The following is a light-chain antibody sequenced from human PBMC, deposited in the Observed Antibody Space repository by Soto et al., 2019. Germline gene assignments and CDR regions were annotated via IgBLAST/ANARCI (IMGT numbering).Light chain of an antibody. Sequence: DIQMTQSPSILSASVGDRVTINCRASQSINSWLASYQQKPGTAPKLLIYKASSLESGVPSRFSGSGSETEFTLTISSLQPDDFASYYCQQYRTNSAFGQGTKVEIK. CDR2: KAS. CDR3: QQYRTNSA. J-gene: IGKJ1*01. V-gene: IGKV1-5*03. CDR1: QSINSW.